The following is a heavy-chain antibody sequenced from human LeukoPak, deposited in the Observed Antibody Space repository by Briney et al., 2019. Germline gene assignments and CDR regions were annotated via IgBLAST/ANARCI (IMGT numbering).Heavy chain of an antibody. J-gene: IGHJ6*03. CDR1: AFTVSGNH. CDR3: LPNGPNYFMDV. V-gene: IGHV3-66*02. D-gene: IGHD1-1*01. Sequence: GGSLRLSCAASAFTVSGNHMNWVRQAPGKGLEWVSVIYSFGRTHYADSVKGRFTISRDNSKNTLYLQMSSLRADDTAVYYCLPNGPNYFMDVWGQGTTVTVSS. CDR2: IYSFGRT.